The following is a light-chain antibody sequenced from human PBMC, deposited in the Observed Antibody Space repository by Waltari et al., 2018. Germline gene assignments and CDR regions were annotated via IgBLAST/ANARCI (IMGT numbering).Light chain of an antibody. J-gene: IGLJ3*02. CDR3: YSTDSSGNHWV. V-gene: IGLV3-10*01. CDR1: ALPKKS. Sequence: SYELTQPPSVSVSSGQTARITCFGDALPKKSAYWYQQKSCQAPVLVICEDSKRPSGIPEGLSGSSSGTMATLTISGAQVEDEADYYCYSTDSSGNHWVFGGGTKLTVL. CDR2: EDS.